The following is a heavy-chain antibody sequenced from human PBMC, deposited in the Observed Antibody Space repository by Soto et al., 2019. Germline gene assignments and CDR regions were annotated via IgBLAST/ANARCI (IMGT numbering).Heavy chain of an antibody. CDR3: ASTKYDSSDYCYWYRGI. CDR2: MIPIFGTA. D-gene: IGHD3-22*01. V-gene: IGHV1-69*06. CDR1: EDTFRNYA. J-gene: IGHJ2*01. Sequence: QVELVQSGAEVKKPGSSVKVSCQASEDTFRNYAISWVRQAPGQGLEWMGGMIPIFGTANYDKKFQGRVTIAADTSTNKVYLELSSLRSEDTSVYYCASTKYDSSDYCYWYRGIWGRGTLVTFSS.